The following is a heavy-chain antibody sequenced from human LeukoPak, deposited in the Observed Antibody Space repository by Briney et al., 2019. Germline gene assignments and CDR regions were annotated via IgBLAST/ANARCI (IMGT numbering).Heavy chain of an antibody. Sequence: GGSLRLSCAASGFTFSSYEMNWVHQAPRKGLEWVSYISSSGSSIYYAYSVKGRFTISRDNAKNSLYLQMNSLRAEDTAIYYCARDENGDFSFDYWGQGTLVTVSS. CDR2: ISSSGSSI. CDR3: ARDENGDFSFDY. D-gene: IGHD4-17*01. CDR1: GFTFSSYE. J-gene: IGHJ4*02. V-gene: IGHV3-48*03.